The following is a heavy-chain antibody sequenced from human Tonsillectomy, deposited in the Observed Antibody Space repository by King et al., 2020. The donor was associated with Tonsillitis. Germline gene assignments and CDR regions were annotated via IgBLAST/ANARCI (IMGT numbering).Heavy chain of an antibody. J-gene: IGHJ4*02. CDR3: ARHMLSLPYYFDY. V-gene: IGHV4-59*08. Sequence: VQLQESGPGLVKPSETLSLTCTVSGGSINSYYWSWIRQPPGKGLEWIGYIYYSGSTNYNPSLKSRVTISVDTSKNQFSLKLSSVTAADTAVYYCARHMLSLPYYFDYWGQATLVTVSS. D-gene: IGHD2-8*01. CDR2: IYYSGST. CDR1: GGSINSYY.